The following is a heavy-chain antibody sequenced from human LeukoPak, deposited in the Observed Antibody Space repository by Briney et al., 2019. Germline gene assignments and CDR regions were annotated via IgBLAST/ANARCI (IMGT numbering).Heavy chain of an antibody. J-gene: IGHJ4*02. CDR3: ARDRGWYSDY. V-gene: IGHV3-33*01. D-gene: IGHD6-19*01. CDR2: IWYDGSNQ. Sequence: PGGSLRLSCAASRFTFSNYGMHWVRQAPGKGLEWVAVIWYDGSNQYYADSVKGRFTISRDNSKNTLYLQMNSLRAEDTAVYYCARDRGWYSDYWGQGTLVTVSS. CDR1: RFTFSNYG.